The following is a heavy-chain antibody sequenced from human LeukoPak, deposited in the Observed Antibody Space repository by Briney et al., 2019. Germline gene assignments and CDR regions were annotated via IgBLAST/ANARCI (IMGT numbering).Heavy chain of an antibody. CDR2: IYYSGST. CDR3: VRALALGQLLFDY. D-gene: IGHD1-26*01. CDR1: GGSISSYY. V-gene: IGHV4-59*01. J-gene: IGHJ4*02. Sequence: SETLSLTCTVSGGSISSYYWSWIRQPPGKGLERIWYIYYSGSTNYNPSLKSRVTISVDTSKNQFSLKLSSVTAADMAVYYCVRALALGQLLFDYWGQGTLVTVSS.